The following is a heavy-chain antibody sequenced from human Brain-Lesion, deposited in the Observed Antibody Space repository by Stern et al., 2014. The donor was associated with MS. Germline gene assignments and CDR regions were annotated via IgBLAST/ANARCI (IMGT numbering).Heavy chain of an antibody. V-gene: IGHV1-8*01. Sequence: QLVQSGAEVKKPGASVKVSCKASGYTFSSYDITWVRQASGHGLEWMGWMNPYSGNTGYAQKFKGRVSMTSDPSISTVYMELASLTSDDTAVYFCARAVRNQLLSEYWGQGTLVTVSS. J-gene: IGHJ4*02. CDR2: MNPYSGNT. CDR1: GYTFSSYD. D-gene: IGHD2-2*01. CDR3: ARAVRNQLLSEY.